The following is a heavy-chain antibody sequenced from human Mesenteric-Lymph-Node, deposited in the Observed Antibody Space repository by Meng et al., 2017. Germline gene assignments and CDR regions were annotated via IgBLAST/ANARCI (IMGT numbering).Heavy chain of an antibody. D-gene: IGHD3-22*01. J-gene: IGHJ4*02. Sequence: QVRLQESGPGLVKPSQTLSLTCTVSGGSISSGDYYWSWIRQPLGKGLEWIGYISYSGSTYYNPSLKSRVTISVDTSKNQFSLKLSSVTAADTAVYYCARTHFYDSSNYGFDYWGQGTLVHRLL. CDR2: ISYSGST. V-gene: IGHV4-30-4*01. CDR1: GGSISSGDYY. CDR3: ARTHFYDSSNYGFDY.